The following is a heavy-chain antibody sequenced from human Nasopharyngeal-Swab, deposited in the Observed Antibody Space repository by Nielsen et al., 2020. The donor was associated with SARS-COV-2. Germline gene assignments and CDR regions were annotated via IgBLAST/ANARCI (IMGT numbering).Heavy chain of an antibody. CDR3: ARAGEYSYGSGDN. CDR1: GGPISPYY. D-gene: IGHD5-18*01. Sequence: SETLSPPCTVSGGPISPYYWNWVRQPPGKGLEWIGYVYYRGNTKYSPSLESRVTISLDTSKNQFSLKLNAVTAADTAVYYCARAGEYSYGSGDNWGQGTLVAVSS. CDR2: VYYRGNT. J-gene: IGHJ4*02. V-gene: IGHV4-59*12.